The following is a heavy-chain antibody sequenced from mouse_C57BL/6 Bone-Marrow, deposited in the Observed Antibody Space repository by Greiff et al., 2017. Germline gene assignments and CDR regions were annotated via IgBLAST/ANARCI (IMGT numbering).Heavy chain of an antibody. J-gene: IGHJ2*01. D-gene: IGHD2-5*01. V-gene: IGHV5-4*01. CDR2: ISDGGSYT. Sequence: EVHLVESGGGLVKPGGSLKLSCAASGFTFSSYAMSWVRQTPEKRLEWVATISDGGSYTYYPDNVKGRFTISRANAKNNLYLQMSHLKSEDTAMYYCARGSNYVGYFDYWGQGTTLTVSS. CDR3: ARGSNYVGYFDY. CDR1: GFTFSSYA.